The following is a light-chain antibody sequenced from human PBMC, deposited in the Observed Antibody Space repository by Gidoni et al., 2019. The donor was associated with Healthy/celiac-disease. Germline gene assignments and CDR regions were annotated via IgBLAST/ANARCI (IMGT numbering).Light chain of an antibody. J-gene: IGKJ5*01. V-gene: IGKV3-11*01. CDR3: QQRSNWPPT. CDR1: QSVSSY. CDR2: DAS. Sequence: EIVLTQSPATLSWSPGERATLSCRASQSVSSYLAWYQQKPGQAPRLLIYDASNWATGIPARFSGSGSVTDFTLTISSLEPEDFAVYYCQQRSNWPPTFGQGTRLEIK.